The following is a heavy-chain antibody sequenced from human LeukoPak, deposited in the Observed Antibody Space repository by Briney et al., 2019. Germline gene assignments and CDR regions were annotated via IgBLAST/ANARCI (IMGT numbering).Heavy chain of an antibody. V-gene: IGHV4-38-2*01. CDR2: IYHSGST. CDR3: ASTMVRAAFDI. D-gene: IGHD3-10*01. CDR1: GYSISSGYY. Sequence: PSETLSLTCAVSGYSISSGYYWGWIRQPPGKGLEWIGSIYHSGSTYYNPPLKSRVTISVDTSKNQFSLKLSSVTAADTAVYYCASTMVRAAFDIWGQGTMVTVSS. J-gene: IGHJ3*02.